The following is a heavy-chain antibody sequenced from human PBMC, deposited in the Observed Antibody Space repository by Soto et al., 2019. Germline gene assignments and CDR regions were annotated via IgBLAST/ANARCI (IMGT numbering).Heavy chain of an antibody. D-gene: IGHD6-13*01. Sequence: SQTLSLPCAISGDRVSSNSAACDWIRQSPSRGLEWLGRTYYRSKWYNDYAVSVKSRITIYPDTSKNQFSLQLNSVTPEDTAVYYCGRDLEAAAGTHYYYGMDVWGQGTTVTVSS. CDR1: GDRVSSNSAA. CDR2: TYYRSKWYN. V-gene: IGHV6-1*01. CDR3: GRDLEAAAGTHYYYGMDV. J-gene: IGHJ6*02.